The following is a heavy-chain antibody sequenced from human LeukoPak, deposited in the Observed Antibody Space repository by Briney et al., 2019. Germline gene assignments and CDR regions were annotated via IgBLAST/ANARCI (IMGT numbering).Heavy chain of an antibody. CDR2: INHSGST. CDR1: AESFSDYY. Sequence: SETLSLTCAVYAESFSDYYWSWIRQPPGKGLEWIGEINHSGSTNYNPSLKSRVTISVDTSKNQFSLKLSSVTAADTAVYYCARRVTTYYFDYWGQGTLVTVSS. J-gene: IGHJ4*02. V-gene: IGHV4-34*01. D-gene: IGHD3-3*01. CDR3: ARRVTTYYFDY.